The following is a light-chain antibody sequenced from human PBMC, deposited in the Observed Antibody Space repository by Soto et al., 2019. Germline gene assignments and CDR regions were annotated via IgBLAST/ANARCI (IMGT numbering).Light chain of an antibody. CDR1: SSNIGSNT. V-gene: IGLV1-44*01. CDR3: ATWDDSLDGYV. J-gene: IGLJ1*01. CDR2: SHN. Sequence: QSALTQPPSASGTPGQRVIISCSGSSSNIGSNTVNWYQQLPGTAPKLLIYSHNQRPSGVPDRFSGSQSATSASLAISGLQSEDEADYYCATWDDSLDGYVFGTGTKVTVL.